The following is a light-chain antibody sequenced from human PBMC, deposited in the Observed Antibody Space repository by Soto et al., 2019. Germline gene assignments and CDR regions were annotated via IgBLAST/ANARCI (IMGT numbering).Light chain of an antibody. CDR1: QSISSG. V-gene: IGKV1-5*01. CDR2: DAS. CDR3: QQYNSYWT. Sequence: DIQMTQSPSTLSASVGDRVTITCRASQSISSGLAWYQQKPGKAPKLLIDDASSLESGVPSRFSGSGSGTEFTLTISSLQPDDVATYYCQQYNSYWTFGQGTKVEIK. J-gene: IGKJ1*01.